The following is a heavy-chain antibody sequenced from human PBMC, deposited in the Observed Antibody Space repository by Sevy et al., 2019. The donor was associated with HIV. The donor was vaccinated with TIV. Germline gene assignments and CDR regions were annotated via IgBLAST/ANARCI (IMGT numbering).Heavy chain of an antibody. Sequence: GGSMRLSCAASGFTVSSNYMSWVRQAPGKGLEWVSVIYSGGSTYYADSVKGRFTISRDNSKNTLYLQMNSLRAEETAVYYCARAAGVPGANFNYFDYWGQGTLVTVSS. CDR3: ARAAGVPGANFNYFDY. J-gene: IGHJ4*02. D-gene: IGHD6-25*01. CDR2: IYSGGST. V-gene: IGHV3-53*01. CDR1: GFTVSSNY.